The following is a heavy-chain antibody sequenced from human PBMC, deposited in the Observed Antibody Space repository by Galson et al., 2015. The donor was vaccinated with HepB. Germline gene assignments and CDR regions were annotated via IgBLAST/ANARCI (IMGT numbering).Heavy chain of an antibody. CDR3: ATGFKLAGAA. J-gene: IGHJ5*02. V-gene: IGHV3-23*01. D-gene: IGHD6-19*01. Sequence: SLRLSCAASGFTFSSFAMSRVRQPPGKGLEWVSSISKSATVTYYVDSVKGRFTISRDDSKSTLYLQMNGLRAEDTAIYYCATGFKLAGAAWGQGTLVTVSS. CDR1: GFTFSSFA. CDR2: ISKSATVT.